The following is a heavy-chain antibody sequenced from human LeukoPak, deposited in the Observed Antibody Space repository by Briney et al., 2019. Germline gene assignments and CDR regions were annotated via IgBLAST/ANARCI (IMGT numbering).Heavy chain of an antibody. D-gene: IGHD3-3*01. CDR3: AKDGSDFWGDYYFDY. Sequence: GGSLRLSCAASGFTFSSYGMHWVRQAPGKWLEWVAFIRYDGSNKYYADSVKGRFTISRDNSKNTLYLQMNSLRAEDTAVYYCAKDGSDFWGDYYFDYWGQGTLVTVSS. CDR2: IRYDGSNK. J-gene: IGHJ4*02. CDR1: GFTFSSYG. V-gene: IGHV3-30*02.